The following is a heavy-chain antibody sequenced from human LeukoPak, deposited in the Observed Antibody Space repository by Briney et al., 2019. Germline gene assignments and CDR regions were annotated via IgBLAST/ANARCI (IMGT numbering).Heavy chain of an antibody. CDR2: ISSSSSYI. J-gene: IGHJ1*01. Sequence: GGSLRLSCAASGFTFSGSAMHWVRQAPGKGLEWVSSISSSSSYIYYADSVKGRFTISRDNAKNSLYLQMNSLRAEDTAVYYCARGMYCSGGSCYGEYFQHWGQGTLVTVSS. CDR1: GFTFSGSA. D-gene: IGHD2-15*01. V-gene: IGHV3-21*01. CDR3: ARGMYCSGGSCYGEYFQH.